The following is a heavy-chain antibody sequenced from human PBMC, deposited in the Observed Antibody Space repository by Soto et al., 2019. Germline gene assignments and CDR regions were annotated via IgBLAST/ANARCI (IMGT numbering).Heavy chain of an antibody. J-gene: IGHJ4*02. V-gene: IGHV3-33*01. CDR2: IWYDGSNK. Sequence: QVQLVESGGGVVQPGRSLRLSCAASGFTFSSYGMHWVRQAPGKGLEWVAGIWYDGSNKYYADSVKGRFTISRDNSKNTLYLQMNSLRAEDTAVYYCARGGAQPYWGQGTLVTVSS. CDR3: ARGGAQPY. CDR1: GFTFSSYG. D-gene: IGHD6-13*01.